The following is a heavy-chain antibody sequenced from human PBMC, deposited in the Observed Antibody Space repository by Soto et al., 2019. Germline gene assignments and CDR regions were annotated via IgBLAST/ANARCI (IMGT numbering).Heavy chain of an antibody. J-gene: IGHJ4*02. Sequence: ASVKVSCKXSGYTFTRYGISWVRLAPGQGLEWMGWISGYNGDTNYAQKVQGRVTMTIDTSTSTAYMELRSLTSDDTATYYCAHIVTFDFRGYNLEFWGPGILVTVSS. V-gene: IGHV1-18*01. CDR3: AHIVTFDFRGYNLEF. D-gene: IGHD3-9*01. CDR2: ISGYNGDT. CDR1: GYTFTRYG.